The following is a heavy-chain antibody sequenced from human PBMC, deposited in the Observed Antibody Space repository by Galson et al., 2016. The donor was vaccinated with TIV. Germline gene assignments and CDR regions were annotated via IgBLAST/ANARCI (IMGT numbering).Heavy chain of an antibody. V-gene: IGHV3-23*01. CDR3: AKPGESGDYSWDAFDI. D-gene: IGHD1-26*01. CDR2: VSLSGGTT. CDR1: GMTVSSNY. J-gene: IGHJ3*02. Sequence: SLRLSCAASGMTVSSNYMNWVRQAPGRGLEWVSTVSLSGGTTYYADSVKGRFTISRDNARYTLYLQMNSLRAEDTAIYYCAKPGESGDYSWDAFDIWGQGTLVIVSS.